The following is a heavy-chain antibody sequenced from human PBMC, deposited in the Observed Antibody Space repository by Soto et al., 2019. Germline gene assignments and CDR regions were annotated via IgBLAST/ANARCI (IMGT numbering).Heavy chain of an antibody. CDR2: IYKSATT. Sequence: KPSETLSLTCSVSGDSISTVDYFWAWVRQPPGQALEYIGYIYKSATTYSTPSFESRVAISLDTSKRQFSLNVTSLTAADTAVYFCARGRYCLTGRCFPNWFDSWGQGTLVTVSS. CDR1: GDSISTVDYF. D-gene: IGHD2-15*01. CDR3: ARGRYCLTGRCFPNWFDS. V-gene: IGHV4-30-4*01. J-gene: IGHJ5*01.